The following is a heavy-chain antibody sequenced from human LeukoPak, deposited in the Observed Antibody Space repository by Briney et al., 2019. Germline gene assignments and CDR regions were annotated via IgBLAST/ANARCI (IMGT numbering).Heavy chain of an antibody. CDR3: ARLVGDSSSYTPGFDY. Sequence: GESLKISCKGSGYSFPSYWIDWVRQMPGKGLEWMGIIYPGDSDTRYSPSFQGQVTISADKSISTAYLQWSSLKASDTAMYYCARLVGDSSSYTPGFDYWGQGTLVTVSS. V-gene: IGHV5-51*01. CDR2: IYPGDSDT. CDR1: GYSFPSYW. J-gene: IGHJ4*02. D-gene: IGHD3-22*01.